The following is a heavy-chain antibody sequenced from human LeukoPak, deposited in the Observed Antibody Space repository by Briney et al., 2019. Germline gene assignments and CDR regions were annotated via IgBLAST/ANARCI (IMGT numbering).Heavy chain of an antibody. V-gene: IGHV3-7*01. CDR3: ARVMSTYYYDRRAFDY. D-gene: IGHD3-10*02. Sequence: PGGSLRLSCAASGFTFSSYWMSWVRQAPGKGLEWVANIKQDGSEKYYVGSVKGRFTISRDNAKNSLYLQMNSLRAEDTAVYYCARVMSTYYYDRRAFDYWGQGTLVTVSS. CDR1: GFTFSSYW. CDR2: IKQDGSEK. J-gene: IGHJ4*02.